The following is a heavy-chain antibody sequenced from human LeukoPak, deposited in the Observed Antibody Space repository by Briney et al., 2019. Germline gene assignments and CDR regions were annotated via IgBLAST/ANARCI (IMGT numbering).Heavy chain of an antibody. CDR1: GGSFSGYY. CDR3: ARGVTMVRGVIPHYYYGMDV. D-gene: IGHD3-10*01. CDR2: INHSGST. V-gene: IGHV4-34*01. J-gene: IGHJ6*02. Sequence: SEILSLTCAVYGGSFSGYYWSWIRQPPGKGLEWIGEINHSGSTNYNPSLKSRVTISVDTSKNQFSLKLSSVTAADTAVYYCARGVTMVRGVIPHYYYGMDVWGQGTTVTVSS.